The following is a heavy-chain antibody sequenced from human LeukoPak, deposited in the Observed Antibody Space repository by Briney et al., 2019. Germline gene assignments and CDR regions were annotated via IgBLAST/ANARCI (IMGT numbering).Heavy chain of an antibody. Sequence: GASVKVSCKASGYTFTSYGISWVRQAPGQGLEWMGGIIPIFGTANYAQKFQGRVTITADESTSTAYMELSSLRSEDTAVYYCARDRWERRESDAFDIWGQGTMVTVSS. CDR1: GYTFTSYG. CDR3: ARDRWERRESDAFDI. D-gene: IGHD1-26*01. V-gene: IGHV1-69*13. CDR2: IIPIFGTA. J-gene: IGHJ3*02.